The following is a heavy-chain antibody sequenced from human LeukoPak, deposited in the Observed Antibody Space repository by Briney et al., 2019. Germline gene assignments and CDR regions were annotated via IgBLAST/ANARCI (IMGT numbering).Heavy chain of an antibody. CDR3: ARDSLGLYYDSSGFPRYNWFDP. D-gene: IGHD3-22*01. J-gene: IGHJ5*02. V-gene: IGHV1-69*01. CDR1: GGTFSSYA. CDR2: IIPIFGTA. Sequence: SVKVSCKASGGTFSSYAISWVRQAPGQGLEWMGGIIPIFGTANYAQKFQGRVTITADESTSTAYMELSSLRSEDTAVYYCARDSLGLYYDSSGFPRYNWFDPWGQGTLVTVSS.